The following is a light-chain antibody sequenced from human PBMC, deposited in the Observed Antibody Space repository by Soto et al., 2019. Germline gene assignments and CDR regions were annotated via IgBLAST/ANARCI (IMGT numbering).Light chain of an antibody. J-gene: IGLJ1*01. CDR3: SLYTSSYTPYV. CDR2: VVS. CDR1: SSDVGAYDY. Sequence: QSALTQPASVSGSPGQSITISCTGTSSDVGAYDYVSWYQQHPDKAPKLIIFVVSNRPSGVSNRFSGSKSGNTASLTISGLQAEDEADYYCSLYTSSYTPYVFGTGTKLTVL. V-gene: IGLV2-14*01.